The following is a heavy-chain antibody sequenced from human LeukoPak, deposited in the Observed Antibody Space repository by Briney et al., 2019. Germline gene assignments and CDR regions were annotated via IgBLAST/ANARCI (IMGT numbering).Heavy chain of an antibody. CDR3: ARDPSYSSSWYMGASDI. J-gene: IGHJ3*02. CDR2: ISSSGSTI. Sequence: GGSLRLSCAASGFTFSSYEMNWVRQAPGKGLEWVSYISSSGSTIYYADSVKGRFTISRDNAKNSLYLQMNSLRAEDTAVYYCARDPSYSSSWYMGASDIWGQGTMVTVSS. V-gene: IGHV3-48*03. CDR1: GFTFSSYE. D-gene: IGHD6-13*01.